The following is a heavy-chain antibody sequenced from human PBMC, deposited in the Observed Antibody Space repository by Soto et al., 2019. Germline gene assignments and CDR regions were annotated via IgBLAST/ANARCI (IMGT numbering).Heavy chain of an antibody. V-gene: IGHV1-69*01. D-gene: IGHD3-10*01. CDR1: GGTFSSYA. CDR3: GRVLGYYGSGSYYYYYYGMDV. CDR2: IIPIFGTA. Sequence: QVQLVQSGAEVKKPGSSVKVSCKASGGTFSSYAISWVRQAPGQGLEWMGGIIPIFGTANYAQKFQGRVTITADESTSPGLKGLGSLRSEDNAVYYWGRVLGYYGSGSYYYYYYGMDVWGQGTTVTVSS. J-gene: IGHJ6*02.